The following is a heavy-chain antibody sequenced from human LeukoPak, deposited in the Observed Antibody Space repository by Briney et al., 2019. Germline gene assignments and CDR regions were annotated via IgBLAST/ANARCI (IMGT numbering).Heavy chain of an antibody. CDR1: GGSISGYY. CDR3: ARVMVRGFIIPPSYYFDY. CDR2: IYTSGST. J-gene: IGHJ4*02. Sequence: SETLSLTCTVSGGSISGYYWSWIRQPAGKRLEWSGRIYTSGSTNYNPPLKSRITMSVDTSKNQLSLKLSSVTAADTAMYHCARVMVRGFIIPPSYYFDYWGQGTLVTVSS. V-gene: IGHV4-4*07. D-gene: IGHD3-10*01.